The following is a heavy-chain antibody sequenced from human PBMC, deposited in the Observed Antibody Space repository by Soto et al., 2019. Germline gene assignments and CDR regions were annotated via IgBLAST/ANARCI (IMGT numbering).Heavy chain of an antibody. D-gene: IGHD6-19*01. CDR3: VKDSSFNSAWYHPDY. J-gene: IGHJ4*02. CDR2: VSWNSGTI. CDR1: GFTFDDYA. V-gene: IGHV3-9*01. Sequence: PGGSLRLSCAASGFTFDDYAMHWVRQAPGKGLEWVSSVSWNSGTIDYADSVKGRFTISRDNAKNSLFLQMNSLRTEDTALYYCVKDSSFNSAWYHPDYWGQGTLVTVSS.